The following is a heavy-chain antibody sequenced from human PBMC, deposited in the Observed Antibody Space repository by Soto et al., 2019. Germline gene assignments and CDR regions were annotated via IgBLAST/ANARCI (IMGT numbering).Heavy chain of an antibody. CDR2: ISAYNGNT. CDR3: ARDPLGYCSSTSCPLFDY. Sequence: QVQLVQSGAEVKKPGASVKVSCKASGYTFTSYGISWVRQAPGQGLEWMGWISAYNGNTNYAQKLQGRVTMTTDTSTSTAYMELRSLRSDDTAVYYCARDPLGYCSSTSCPLFDYWGQVTLVTVSS. D-gene: IGHD2-2*01. V-gene: IGHV1-18*01. CDR1: GYTFTSYG. J-gene: IGHJ4*02.